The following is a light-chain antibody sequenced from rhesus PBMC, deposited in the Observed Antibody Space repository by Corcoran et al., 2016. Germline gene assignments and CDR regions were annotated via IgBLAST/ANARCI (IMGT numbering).Light chain of an antibody. CDR3: QHYYDNPYS. CDR1: QNIYSN. J-gene: IGKJ2*01. V-gene: IGKV1S12*01. CDR2: AAS. Sequence: DIQMTQSPSALSASVGDRVTISCRASQNIYSNLAWYQQKPGKAPKLLIYAASSLQTGIPSRFSGSGSGTDFTRTISSLQPEDSAGYYCQHYYDNPYSFGQGTKVEIK.